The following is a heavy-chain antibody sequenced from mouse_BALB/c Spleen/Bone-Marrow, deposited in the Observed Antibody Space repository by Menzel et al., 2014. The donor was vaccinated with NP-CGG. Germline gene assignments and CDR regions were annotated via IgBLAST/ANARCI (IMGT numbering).Heavy chain of an antibody. CDR3: ASQHDFDPFVY. J-gene: IGHJ3*01. D-gene: IGHD2-4*01. Sequence: EVQLQESGGDLVKPGGSLKLSCAASGFTFRSHGMSWVRQTPDKRLEWVANINSGGSYTNYPDSVRGRFTISRDNAQNTLFLQMISLNSEDTAMYYCASQHDFDPFVYWGQGTLVTVSA. CDR2: INSGGSYT. V-gene: IGHV5-6*01. CDR1: GFTFRSHG.